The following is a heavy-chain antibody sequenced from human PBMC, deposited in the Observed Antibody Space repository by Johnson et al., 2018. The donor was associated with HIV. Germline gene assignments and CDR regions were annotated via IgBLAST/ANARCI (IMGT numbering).Heavy chain of an antibody. CDR3: AKSVGSWGAVAGTDAFDI. V-gene: IGHV3-23*04. J-gene: IGHJ3*02. D-gene: IGHD6-19*01. CDR1: GFTFSSYA. CDR2: ISGSGGST. Sequence: VQLVESGGGLVQPGGSLRLSCAASGFTFSSYAMSWVRQAPGKGLEWVSAISGSGGSTYYADSVKGRFTISRDNSKNTLYLQMNSLRAEDTAVYYCAKSVGSWGAVAGTDAFDIWGQGTTVTASS.